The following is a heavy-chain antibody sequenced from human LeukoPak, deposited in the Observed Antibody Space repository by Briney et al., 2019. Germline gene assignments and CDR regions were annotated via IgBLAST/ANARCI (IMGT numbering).Heavy chain of an antibody. CDR1: GGSFRAYH. V-gene: IGHV4-34*01. CDR3: SSLVVRAQLPSVGLFDR. J-gene: IGHJ5*02. D-gene: IGHD2-15*01. Sequence: NPSETLSLTCAVYGGSFRAYHWSWLRQPQGQGLEGIGDLNHSGSTNYNTSLKSRVTTSVNTTKNQFSQKLSSVTAAGAAVYYWSSLVVRAQLPSVGLFDRWGQGTLVTVS. CDR2: LNHSGST.